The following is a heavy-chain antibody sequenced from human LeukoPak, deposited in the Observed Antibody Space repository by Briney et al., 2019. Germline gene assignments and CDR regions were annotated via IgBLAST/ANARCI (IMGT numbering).Heavy chain of an antibody. V-gene: IGHV3-21*01. CDR2: ISSSSAHI. J-gene: IGHJ4*02. D-gene: IGHD1-26*01. CDR1: WFTLSSYS. Sequence: GGSLRLSCAASWFTLSSYSMNWVRQAPGKGLEWVSFISSSSAHINYADSVKGRFTISRDNPRNSLYLQMNSMRAEDTAVYYCARDIGGSYTAIDYWGQGTLVTVSS. CDR3: ARDIGGSYTAIDY.